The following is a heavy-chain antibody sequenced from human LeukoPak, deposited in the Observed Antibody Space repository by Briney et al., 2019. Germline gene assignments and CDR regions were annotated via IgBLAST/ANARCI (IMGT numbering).Heavy chain of an antibody. CDR3: ARHTSSSLF. D-gene: IGHD6-6*01. V-gene: IGHV5-51*01. Sequence: GASLHISCQGSGYSFTTYCTGWARPMPGRGLEWMGIIYPGASDTRYRPPFQGQVTISADKSISTAYLLWSSLKAADTAMYYCARHTSSSLFWGQGTLVTVSS. CDR1: GYSFTTYC. J-gene: IGHJ4*02. CDR2: IYPGASDT.